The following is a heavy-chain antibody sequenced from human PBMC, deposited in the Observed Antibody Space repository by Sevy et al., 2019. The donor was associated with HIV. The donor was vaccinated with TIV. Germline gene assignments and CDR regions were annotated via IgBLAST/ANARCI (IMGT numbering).Heavy chain of an antibody. CDR3: ARDGRGGYYYGYFDY. Sequence: SETLSLTCTVSGGSISSYYWSWIRQPPGKGLEWIGYIYYSGSTNYNPSLKSRVTISVDTSKNQFSLKLSSVTAADTAVYYCARDGRGGYYYGYFDYWGQGTLVTVSS. CDR1: GGSISSYY. D-gene: IGHD3-22*01. CDR2: IYYSGST. J-gene: IGHJ4*02. V-gene: IGHV4-59*01.